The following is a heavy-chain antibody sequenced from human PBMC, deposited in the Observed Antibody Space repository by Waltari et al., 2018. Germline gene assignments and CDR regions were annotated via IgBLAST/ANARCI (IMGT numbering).Heavy chain of an antibody. CDR3: AKDRLHGDYGMDV. CDR2: ISYDGSNK. V-gene: IGHV3-30*18. D-gene: IGHD6-25*01. CDR1: GFTFSSYG. Sequence: QVQLVESGGGVVQPGRSLRLSCAASGFTFSSYGMHWVRQAPGKGLEWVAVISYDGSNKYYADSVKGRFTISRDNSKNTLYLQMNSLRAEDTAVYYCAKDRLHGDYGMDVWGQGTTVTVSS. J-gene: IGHJ6*02.